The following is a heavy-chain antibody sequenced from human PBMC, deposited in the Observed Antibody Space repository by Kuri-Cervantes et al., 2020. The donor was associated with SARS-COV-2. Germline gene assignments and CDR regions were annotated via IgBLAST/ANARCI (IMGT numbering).Heavy chain of an antibody. D-gene: IGHD6-19*01. CDR2: VSYDGSDN. J-gene: IGHJ6*03. Sequence: GESLKISCATSGFTFSSYAMHWVRHAPGKGPEWVAVVSYDGSDNDYADSVKGRFSISRDNSKNTLYLQMNSLRAEDTAVYYCAKEAGAGPYYYYYYYMDVWGKGTTVTVSS. V-gene: IGHV3-30*04. CDR3: AKEAGAGPYYYYYYYMDV. CDR1: GFTFSSYA.